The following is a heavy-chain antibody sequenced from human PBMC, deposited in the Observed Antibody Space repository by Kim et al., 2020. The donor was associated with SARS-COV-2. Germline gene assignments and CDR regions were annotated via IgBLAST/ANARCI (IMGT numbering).Heavy chain of an antibody. Sequence: NYAQNFQDRLTITRDTSISAAYMELSRLRSDDTAVYYCARGYFSTEGFDYCGQGTLVTVSS. CDR3: ARGYFSTEGFDY. D-gene: IGHD2-21*01. J-gene: IGHJ4*02. V-gene: IGHV1-2*02.